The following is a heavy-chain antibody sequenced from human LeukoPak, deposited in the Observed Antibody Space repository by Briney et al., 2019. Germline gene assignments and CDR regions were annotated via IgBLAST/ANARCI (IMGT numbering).Heavy chain of an antibody. CDR3: VSFYETY. CDR2: INSDGSWT. V-gene: IGHV3-74*01. Sequence: GGSLRLSCAASGNYWMHWVRQTPGKGLVWVSHINSDGSWTSYADSVKGRFTISKDNAKNTVYPQINSLRAEDTAVYYCVSFYETYWGRGTLVTVSS. D-gene: IGHD2/OR15-2a*01. J-gene: IGHJ4*02. CDR1: GNYW.